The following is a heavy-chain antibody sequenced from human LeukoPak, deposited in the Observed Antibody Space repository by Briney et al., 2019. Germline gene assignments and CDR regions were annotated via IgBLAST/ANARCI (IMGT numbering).Heavy chain of an antibody. J-gene: IGHJ6*02. CDR2: ISGDGSST. CDR3: AQSGGMDV. CDR1: GFTFSRFW. Sequence: GGSLRLSCAASGFTFSRFWMHWVRQVPGKGLVWVSRISGDGSSTLYADSVKSRFTISRDNSKNTLYLQMNSLRAEDTAVYYCAQSGGMDVWGQGTTVTVSS. V-gene: IGHV3-74*01.